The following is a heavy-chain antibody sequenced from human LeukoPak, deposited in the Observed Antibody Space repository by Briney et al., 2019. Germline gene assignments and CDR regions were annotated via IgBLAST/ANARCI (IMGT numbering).Heavy chain of an antibody. Sequence: GGSLRLSCAASGFTFSSYGMSWVRQAPGKGLEWVSAISGSGGSTYYADSVKGRFTISRDNAKNTLYLQMNSLRAEDTAVYYCASESGSYLGAFDIWGQGTMVTVSS. CDR2: ISGSGGST. CDR1: GFTFSSYG. J-gene: IGHJ3*02. CDR3: ASESGSYLGAFDI. D-gene: IGHD1-26*01. V-gene: IGHV3-23*01.